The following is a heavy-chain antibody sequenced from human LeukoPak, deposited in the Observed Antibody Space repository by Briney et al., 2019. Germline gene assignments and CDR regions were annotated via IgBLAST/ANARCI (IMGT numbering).Heavy chain of an antibody. V-gene: IGHV4-39*07. CDR2: IYYSGST. CDR3: ARGRYLTTSGGAAAGFLDY. D-gene: IGHD6-13*01. J-gene: IGHJ4*02. CDR1: GGSISSNSYY. Sequence: SETLSLTCTVSGGSISSNSYYWDWIRQPPGKGLEWIGSIYYSGSTHYNPSLKSRVTISVDTSQKQFSLRLTSVTAADTAVYYCARGRYLTTSGGAAAGFLDYWGQGSLVTVST.